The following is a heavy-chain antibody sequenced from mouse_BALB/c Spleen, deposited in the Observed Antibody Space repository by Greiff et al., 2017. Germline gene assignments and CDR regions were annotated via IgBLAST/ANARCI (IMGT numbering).Heavy chain of an antibody. CDR2: IWSDGST. J-gene: IGHJ2*01. D-gene: IGHD2-10*02. V-gene: IGHV2-6-2*01. CDR1: GFSLTSYG. Sequence: VQRVESGPDLVAPSQSLSITCTVSGFSLTSYGVHWVRQPPGKGLEWLVVIWSDGSTTYNSALKSRLSISKDNSKSQVFLKMNSLQTDDTAMYYCARHGEYGNYFDYWGQGTTLTVSS. CDR3: ARHGEYGNYFDY.